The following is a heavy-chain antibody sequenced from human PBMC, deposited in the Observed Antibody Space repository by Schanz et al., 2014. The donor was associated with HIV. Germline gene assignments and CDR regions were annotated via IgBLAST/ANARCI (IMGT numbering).Heavy chain of an antibody. D-gene: IGHD3-22*01. CDR1: GFNVRSNY. J-gene: IGHJ4*02. Sequence: VQLVETGGDLIQPGGSLRLSCSVSGFNVRSNYMTWVRQAPGKGLEWVSLIFSGGDTFYADSVRGRFSISKDNSKNTLYLQMNSRRADDTAVYYCARILDYYDSSGFDYWGQGTLVVVSS. V-gene: IGHV3-53*02. CDR2: IFSGGDT. CDR3: ARILDYYDSSGFDY.